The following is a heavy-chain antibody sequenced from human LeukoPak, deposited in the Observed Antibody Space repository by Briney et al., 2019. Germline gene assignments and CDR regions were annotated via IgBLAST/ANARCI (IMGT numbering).Heavy chain of an antibody. J-gene: IGHJ4*02. V-gene: IGHV3-74*01. Sequence: PGGSLRLSCAASGFTFSSYWMHWVRQAPGKGLVWVSRINSDGSSTSYAASVKGRFTISRDNAKNTLHLQMNSLRAEDTAVYYCARDDLAYCGGDCLIDYWGQGTLVTVSS. CDR3: ARDDLAYCGGDCLIDY. CDR1: GFTFSSYW. D-gene: IGHD2-21*02. CDR2: INSDGSST.